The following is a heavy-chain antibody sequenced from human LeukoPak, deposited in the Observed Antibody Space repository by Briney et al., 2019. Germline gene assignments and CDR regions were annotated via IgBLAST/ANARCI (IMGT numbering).Heavy chain of an antibody. Sequence: ASETLSLTCAVYGGSFSGYYWSWIRQPPGKGLEWIGEINHSGSTNYNPSLKSRVTISVDTSKNQFSLKLSSVTAADTAVYYCARADYSKKRDYWGQGTLVTVSS. D-gene: IGHD4-11*01. CDR1: GGSFSGYY. CDR2: INHSGST. J-gene: IGHJ4*02. CDR3: ARADYSKKRDY. V-gene: IGHV4-34*01.